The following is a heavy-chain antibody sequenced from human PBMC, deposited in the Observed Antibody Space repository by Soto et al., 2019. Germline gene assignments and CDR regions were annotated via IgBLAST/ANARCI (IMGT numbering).Heavy chain of an antibody. D-gene: IGHD2-21*01. Sequence: ASVKVSCKPSGYSFTSFYMHWVRQAPGQGLEWMGTINPNGGSTTYAQKFQGRVSMTRDTSTSTLYMDLSGLRSEDTAVYYCETAIPHCDYWGQGNRVTVSS. CDR3: ETAIPHCDY. CDR2: INPNGGST. J-gene: IGHJ4*02. V-gene: IGHV1-46*01. CDR1: GYSFTSFY.